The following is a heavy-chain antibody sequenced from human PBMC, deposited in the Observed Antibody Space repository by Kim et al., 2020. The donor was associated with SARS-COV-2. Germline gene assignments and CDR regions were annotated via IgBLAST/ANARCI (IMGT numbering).Heavy chain of an antibody. J-gene: IGHJ3*02. CDR1: GGSMSSYY. V-gene: IGHV4-59*08. CDR3: AKSLSVAIIPSAGRAFDI. D-gene: IGHD3-16*01. CDR2: MYYSGTT. Sequence: SETLSLTCNVSGGSMSSYYWSWIRQPPGKGLEWIGYMYYSGTTNYNPSLTTRVTMSVDMSKSQFSLKLSSVTASDTALYYCAKSLSVAIIPSAGRAFDI.